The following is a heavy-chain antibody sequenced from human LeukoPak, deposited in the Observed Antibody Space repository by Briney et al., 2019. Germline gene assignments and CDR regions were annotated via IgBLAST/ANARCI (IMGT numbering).Heavy chain of an antibody. J-gene: IGHJ6*02. D-gene: IGHD2-15*01. CDR3: ARDLGRWWYIVVVVDNYYYAMDV. Sequence: ASVKVSCKASGYTFTSYGISGVRQAPGQGLEWMGWISAYNGNTNYAQKLQGRVTMTTDTSTSTAYMELRSLRSDDTAVYYCARDLGRWWYIVVVVDNYYYAMDVSGQGTTVTVSS. CDR1: GYTFTSYG. CDR2: ISAYNGNT. V-gene: IGHV1-18*01.